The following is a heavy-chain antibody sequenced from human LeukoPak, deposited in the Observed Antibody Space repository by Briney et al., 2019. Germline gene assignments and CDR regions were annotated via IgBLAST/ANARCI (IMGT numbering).Heavy chain of an antibody. V-gene: IGHV3-9*03. D-gene: IGHD3-9*01. CDR1: GFTFDDYA. CDR2: ISWNSGSI. J-gene: IGHJ4*02. Sequence: PGGSLRLTCAASGFTFDDYAMHWVRQAPGKGLEWVSGISWNSGSIGYADSVKGRFTISRDNAKNSLYLQMNSLRAEDMALYYCAKRWYDILTGFFDYWGQGTLVTVSS. CDR3: AKRWYDILTGFFDY.